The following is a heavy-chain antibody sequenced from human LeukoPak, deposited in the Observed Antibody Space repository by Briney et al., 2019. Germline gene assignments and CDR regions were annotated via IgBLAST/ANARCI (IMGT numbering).Heavy chain of an antibody. D-gene: IGHD3-22*01. Sequence: PGGSLRLSCAASGFTFSSYAMHWVRQAPGKGLEWVAVISYDGSNKYYADSVKGRFTISRDNAKNTLYLQMNSLRAEDTAVYYCAKDGVVVVPAAIPPQPFYDSSGYSDYWGQGTLVTVSS. J-gene: IGHJ4*02. V-gene: IGHV3-30-3*01. CDR2: ISYDGSNK. CDR1: GFTFSSYA. CDR3: AKDGVVVVPAAIPPQPFYDSSGYSDY.